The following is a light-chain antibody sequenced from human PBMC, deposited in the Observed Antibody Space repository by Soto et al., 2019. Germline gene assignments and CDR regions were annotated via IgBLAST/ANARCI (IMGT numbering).Light chain of an antibody. Sequence: QLVLTQSPSASASLGASVKLTCTLSSGHSSYAIAWHQQQPEKGPRYLMKLNSDGSHSKGDGIPDRFSGSSSGAERYLTITGAQADDESHYYCLLYMGGGISVFGGGTKLTVL. CDR1: SGHSSYA. J-gene: IGLJ3*02. V-gene: IGLV4-69*01. CDR3: LLYMGGGISV. CDR2: LNSDGSH.